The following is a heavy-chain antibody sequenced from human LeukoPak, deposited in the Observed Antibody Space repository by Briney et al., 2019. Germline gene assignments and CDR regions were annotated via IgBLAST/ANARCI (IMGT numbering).Heavy chain of an antibody. V-gene: IGHV3-23*01. J-gene: IGHJ4*02. CDR3: AKRGPRGYDFWSGYTHPYYFDY. Sequence: PGGSLRLSCAASGFAFSSYAMSWVRQAPGKGLEWVSAISGSGGSTYYADSVKGRFTISRDNSKNTLYLQMNSLRAEDTAVYYCAKRGPRGYDFWSGYTHPYYFDYWGQGTLVTVSS. D-gene: IGHD3-3*01. CDR1: GFAFSSYA. CDR2: ISGSGGST.